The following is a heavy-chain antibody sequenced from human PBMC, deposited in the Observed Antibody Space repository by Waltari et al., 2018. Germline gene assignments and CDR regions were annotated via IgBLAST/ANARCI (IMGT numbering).Heavy chain of an antibody. Sequence: QVTLKESGPALVKPTQTLTLTCTFSGFLLSTSGMRVSWIRQPPGKALEWLARIDWDDDKFYSTSLKTRLTISKDTSKNQVVLTMTNMDPVDTATYYCARAQFSRAFDIWGQGTMVTVSS. CDR3: ARAQFSRAFDI. V-gene: IGHV2-70*04. J-gene: IGHJ3*02. CDR2: IDWDDDK. CDR1: GFLLSTSGMR.